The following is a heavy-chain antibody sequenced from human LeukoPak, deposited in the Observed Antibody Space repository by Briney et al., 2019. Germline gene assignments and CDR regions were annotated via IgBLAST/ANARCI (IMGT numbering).Heavy chain of an antibody. CDR3: ARDDKGYYDSRWTAFDI. CDR2: VFSSGGT. Sequence: SETLSLTCTVSGASTSDNAWSWVRQPAGRGLEWIGRVFSSGGTLYNPSLNGRVTMSVDASKNQLSLKVTSVTVADTAVYYCARDDKGYYDSRWTAFDIWGQGTVVTVSS. J-gene: IGHJ3*02. CDR1: GASTSDNA. D-gene: IGHD3-22*01. V-gene: IGHV4-4*07.